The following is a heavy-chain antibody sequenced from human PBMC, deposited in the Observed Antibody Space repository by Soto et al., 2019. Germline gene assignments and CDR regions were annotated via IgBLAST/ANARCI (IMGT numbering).Heavy chain of an antibody. CDR2: VRGDNGHT. J-gene: IGHJ5*02. Sequence: QVQLVQSGAEVKKPGASVKVSCKASGYTFTTHGISWVRQVPGQGLEWMGWVRGDNGHTNYAQSLQGRVTMTTDTSKNKAYMELRSLRSDDTAVYYCARALGYCRSGTCYREWFDPWGQGTLVTVSS. CDR1: GYTFTTHG. D-gene: IGHD2-15*01. V-gene: IGHV1-18*01. CDR3: ARALGYCRSGTCYREWFDP.